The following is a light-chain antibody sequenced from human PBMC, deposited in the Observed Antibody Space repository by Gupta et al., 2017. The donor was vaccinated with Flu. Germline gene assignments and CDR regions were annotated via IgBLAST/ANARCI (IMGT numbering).Light chain of an antibody. CDR1: QGISSY. J-gene: IGKJ1*01. Sequence: PSSLSASTGDRVTITCRASQGISSYLAWYQQKPGKAPKLLIYAASTLQSGVPSRFSGSGSGTDFTLTISCLQSEDFATYYCQQYDSYPWTFGQGTKVEIK. CDR2: AAS. V-gene: IGKV1-8*01. CDR3: QQYDSYPWT.